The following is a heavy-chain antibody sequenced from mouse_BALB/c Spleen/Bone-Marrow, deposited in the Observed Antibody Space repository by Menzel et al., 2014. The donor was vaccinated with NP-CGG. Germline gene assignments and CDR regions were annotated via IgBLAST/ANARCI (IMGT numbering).Heavy chain of an antibody. D-gene: IGHD1-1*01. CDR3: AITTVLAMLVY. Sequence: QVQLQQPGAELVKPGASVKLSCKASGYTFTSYWMHWVKQRPGQGLEWIGEIDPSDSYTNYNQKFKGKATLTVDQSSSAAYMHSSSLTSEDSAVYYCAITTVLAMLVYRGQGITRTVSS. J-gene: IGHJ2*01. CDR2: IDPSDSYT. CDR1: GYTFTSYW. V-gene: IGHV1-69*02.